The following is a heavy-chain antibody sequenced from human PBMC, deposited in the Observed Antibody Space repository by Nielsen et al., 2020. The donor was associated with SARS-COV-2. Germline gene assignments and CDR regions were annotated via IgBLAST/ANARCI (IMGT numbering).Heavy chain of an antibody. J-gene: IGHJ6*02. CDR3: ARGVVATISGAYYYYGMDV. V-gene: IGHV1-46*01. CDR2: INPIGGST. D-gene: IGHD5-12*01. Sequence: VRQMPGKGLEWMAMINPIGGSTSYAQKFQGSVTVTRDTSTSTVYMELTGLRSEDTAVYYCARGVVATISGAYYYYGMDVWGQGSTVTVSS.